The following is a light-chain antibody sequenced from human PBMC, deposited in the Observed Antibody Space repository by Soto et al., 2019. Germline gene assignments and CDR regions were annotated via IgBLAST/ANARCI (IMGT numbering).Light chain of an antibody. V-gene: IGKV1-5*01. CDR2: DAS. J-gene: IGKJ1*01. CDR1: QRVNTW. CDR3: QQYHAYSRT. Sequence: DIQMTQSPSTLSASVGDRVTITCRASQRVNTWLARYQEKPGKAPKTLIYDASDLESGVPSRFSGSGSGTEFTLTISSLQPDDFATYYCQQYHAYSRTFGQGTKVEIK.